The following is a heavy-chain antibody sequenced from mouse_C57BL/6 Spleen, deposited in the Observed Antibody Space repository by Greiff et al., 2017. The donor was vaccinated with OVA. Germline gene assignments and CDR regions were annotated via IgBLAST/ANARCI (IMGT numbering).Heavy chain of an antibody. Sequence: QVQLQQSGAELVRPGASVTLSCKASGYTFTDYEMHWVKQTPVHGLEWIGAIDPETGGPAYNQQFKGKAILTADKSSSTAYMELRSLTSEDSAVYYSTRWGPYYGSSYGFAYWGQGTLVTVSA. CDR2: IDPETGGP. V-gene: IGHV1-15*01. D-gene: IGHD1-1*01. CDR3: TRWGPYYGSSYGFAY. J-gene: IGHJ3*01. CDR1: GYTFTDYE.